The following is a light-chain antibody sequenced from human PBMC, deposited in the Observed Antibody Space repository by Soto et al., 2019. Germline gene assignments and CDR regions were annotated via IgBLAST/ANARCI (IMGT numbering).Light chain of an antibody. CDR3: QQYETFSGT. V-gene: IGKV1-5*01. J-gene: IGKJ1*01. CDR1: QSVSGW. CDR2: DAS. Sequence: DIQLTPSPSTLSASVGDTVTVPCRASQSVSGWLAWYQQKPGEAPKLLIYDASALPRGVPSRFSGSGSGTKFTLTIASLQPDDFATYYCQQYETFSGTFGPGTKVDIK.